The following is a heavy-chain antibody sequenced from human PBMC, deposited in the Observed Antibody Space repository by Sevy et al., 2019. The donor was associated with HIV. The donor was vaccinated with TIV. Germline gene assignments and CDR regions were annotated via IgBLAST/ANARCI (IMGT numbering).Heavy chain of an antibody. Sequence: GGSLRLSCAASGFTFSSYWMHWVRQAPGKGLVWASRINSDGSSTSYADSVKRRFTISRDNAKNTLYLQMNSLRAEDTAVYYCARALAKNGILTGYGSYYFDYWGQGTLVTVSS. J-gene: IGHJ4*02. D-gene: IGHD3-9*01. CDR3: ARALAKNGILTGYGSYYFDY. CDR1: GFTFSSYW. CDR2: INSDGSST. V-gene: IGHV3-74*01.